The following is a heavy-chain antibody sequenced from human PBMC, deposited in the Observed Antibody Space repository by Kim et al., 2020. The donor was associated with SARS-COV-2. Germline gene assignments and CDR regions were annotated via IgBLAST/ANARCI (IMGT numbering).Heavy chain of an antibody. D-gene: IGHD6-19*01. CDR3: TTDPVAVAYLDY. CDR1: GFTFSNAW. V-gene: IGHV3-15*01. J-gene: IGHJ4*02. CDR2: IKSKTDGGTT. Sequence: GGSLRLSCAASGFTFSNAWMSWVRQAPGKGLEWVGRIKSKTDGGTTDYAAPVKGRFTISRDDSKNTLYLQMNSLKTEDTAVYYCTTDPVAVAYLDYWGQGTLVTVSS.